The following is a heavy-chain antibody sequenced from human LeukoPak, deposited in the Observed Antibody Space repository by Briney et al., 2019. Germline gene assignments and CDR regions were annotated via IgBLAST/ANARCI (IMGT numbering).Heavy chain of an antibody. CDR1: GFSFISYG. CDR3: AKRPSDYGDYVSYFDY. V-gene: IGHV3-30*18. J-gene: IGHJ4*02. CDR2: ISVDGRSK. D-gene: IGHD4-17*01. Sequence: GGSLRLSCAASGFSFISYGMHWVRQAPGKGLEWVGVISVDGRSKDYADSVKGRFTISRDNSKDTLYLQMNSLRDEDTAVYYCAKRPSDYGDYVSYFDYWGQGTLVTVSS.